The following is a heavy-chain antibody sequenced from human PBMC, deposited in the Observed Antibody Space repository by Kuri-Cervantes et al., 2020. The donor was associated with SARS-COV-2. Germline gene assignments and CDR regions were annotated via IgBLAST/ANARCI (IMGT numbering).Heavy chain of an antibody. CDR3: AKDQHGIVVVVAAIDY. V-gene: IGHV3-23*01. D-gene: IGHD2-15*01. CDR2: ISISGGTT. J-gene: IGHJ4*02. CDR1: GFTFSNHA. Sequence: GESLKIYCATAGFTFSNHAMHWVRQAPGKGLEWVSGISISGGTTFYPDSVKGRFTISRDNSKNTLYLQMNSLRVEDTALYYCAKDQHGIVVVVAAIDYWGQGTLVTVSS.